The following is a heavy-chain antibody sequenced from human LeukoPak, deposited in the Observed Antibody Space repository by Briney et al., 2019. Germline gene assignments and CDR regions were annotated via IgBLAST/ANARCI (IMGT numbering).Heavy chain of an antibody. V-gene: IGHV3-7*01. D-gene: IGHD2-2*01. CDR3: ARTIGYCSSTSCYFPGYYFGY. CDR2: IKQDGSEK. J-gene: IGHJ4*02. CDR1: GFTFSSYW. Sequence: GGSLRLSCAASGFTFSSYWMSWVRQAPGKGLEWVANIKQDGSEKYYVDSVKGRFTISRDNAKNSLYLQMNSLRAEDTAVYYCARTIGYCSSTSCYFPGYYFGYWGQGTLVTVSS.